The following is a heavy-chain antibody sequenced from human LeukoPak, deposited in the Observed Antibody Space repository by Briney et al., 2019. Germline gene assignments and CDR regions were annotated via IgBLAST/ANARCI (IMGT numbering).Heavy chain of an antibody. CDR3: AKIAFGGLFVTGGGYFVY. J-gene: IGHJ4*02. Sequence: GGSLRLSCAASGFIFSNYGMSWVRQAPGKGLEWVSSISGGGARTYYADSVKGRFTISRDHSKNTLYLQMNSLRADDTAVYYCAKIAFGGLFVTGGGYFVYWGQGTLVTVSS. D-gene: IGHD3-16*02. CDR1: GFIFSNYG. V-gene: IGHV3-23*01. CDR2: ISGGGART.